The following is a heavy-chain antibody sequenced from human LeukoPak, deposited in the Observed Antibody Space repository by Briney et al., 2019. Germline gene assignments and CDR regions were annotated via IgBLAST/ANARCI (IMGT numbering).Heavy chain of an antibody. CDR3: TTDNDFWSGYMPVIDY. V-gene: IGHV3-15*01. J-gene: IGHJ4*02. Sequence: PGGSLRLSCAASGFTFSNAWMSWVRQAPGKGLEWVGRIKSKTDGGTTDYAAPVKGRFTISRDDSKNTLYLQMNSLKTEDTAVYYCTTDNDFWSGYMPVIDYWGQGTLSPSPQ. CDR1: GFTFSNAW. CDR2: IKSKTDGGTT. D-gene: IGHD3-3*01.